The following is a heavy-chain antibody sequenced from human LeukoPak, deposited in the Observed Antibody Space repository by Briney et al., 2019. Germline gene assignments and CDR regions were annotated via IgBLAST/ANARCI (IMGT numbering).Heavy chain of an antibody. CDR1: GFTFSSYA. Sequence: GGSLRLSCAASGFTFSSYAMSWVRQAPGKGLEWVSAISGSGGSTYYADSVKGRFTISRDNSKNTLYLQMNNLRAEDTAVYYCAQADTITMIVVVVGALYWGQGTLVTVSS. CDR2: ISGSGGST. D-gene: IGHD3-22*01. V-gene: IGHV3-23*01. J-gene: IGHJ4*02. CDR3: AQADTITMIVVVVGALY.